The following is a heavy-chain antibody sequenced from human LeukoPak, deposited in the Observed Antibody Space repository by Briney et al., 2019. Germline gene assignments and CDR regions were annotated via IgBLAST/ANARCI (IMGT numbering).Heavy chain of an antibody. CDR2: IIPIFGIA. V-gene: IGHV1-69*04. Sequence: ASVKVSCKASGGTFSSYAISWVRQAPGQGLEWMGRIIPIFGIANYAQKFQGRATITADKSTSTAYMELSSLRSEDTAVYYCARDNCGGDCYSTYYYYYGMDVWGQGTTVTVSS. J-gene: IGHJ6*02. D-gene: IGHD2-21*02. CDR3: ARDNCGGDCYSTYYYYYGMDV. CDR1: GGTFSSYA.